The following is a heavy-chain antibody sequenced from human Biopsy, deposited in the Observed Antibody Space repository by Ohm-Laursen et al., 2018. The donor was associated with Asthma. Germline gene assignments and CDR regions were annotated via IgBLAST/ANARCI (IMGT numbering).Heavy chain of an antibody. Sequence: SLRLSCAAPGFAVSRDYMFWVRQAPGKGLEWVSVIYSGGTSHTADSVRGRFTISRDYSKNTLYLQMHSLRAEDTAVYYCARAISSSWWAVEYWGQGTLVTVSS. CDR3: ARAISSSWWAVEY. V-gene: IGHV3-53*01. CDR2: IYSGGTS. D-gene: IGHD6-6*01. J-gene: IGHJ4*02. CDR1: GFAVSRDY.